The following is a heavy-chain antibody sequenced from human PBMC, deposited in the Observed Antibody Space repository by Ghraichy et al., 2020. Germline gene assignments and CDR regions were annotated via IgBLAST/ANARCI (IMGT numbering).Heavy chain of an antibody. CDR2: IYYSGST. CDR1: GGSISSYY. Sequence: SETPSLTCTVSGGSISSYYWSWIRQPPGKGLEWIGYIYYSGSTNYNPSLKSRVTISVDTSKNQFSLKLSSVTAADTAVYYCARAVVAKYYGMDVWGQGTTVTVSS. D-gene: IGHD5-12*01. CDR3: ARAVVAKYYGMDV. J-gene: IGHJ6*02. V-gene: IGHV4-59*01.